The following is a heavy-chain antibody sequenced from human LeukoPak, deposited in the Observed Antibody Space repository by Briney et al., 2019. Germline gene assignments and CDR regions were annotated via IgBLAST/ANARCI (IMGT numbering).Heavy chain of an antibody. D-gene: IGHD3-10*01. CDR2: IYSGGST. CDR1: GFTVSSNY. CDR3: AKAYYYGSARDAFDI. J-gene: IGHJ3*02. Sequence: GGSLRLSCAASGFTVSSNYMSWVRQAPGKGLEWVSVIYSGGSTKYADSVKGRFNISRDNSKNTLYLQMNSLRAEDTAVYYCAKAYYYGSARDAFDIWGQGTMVTVSS. V-gene: IGHV3-66*01.